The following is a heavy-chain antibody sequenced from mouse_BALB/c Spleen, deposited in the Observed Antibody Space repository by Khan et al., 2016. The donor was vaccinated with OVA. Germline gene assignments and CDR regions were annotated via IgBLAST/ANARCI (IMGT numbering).Heavy chain of an antibody. Sequence: EVQLQQSGPELVKPGASVKISCTASGYSFTGYFMNWVMQSHGKSLEWIGRINPHFGEAFYNQKFKGKATLTVDESSSTAHMELGSLASEDSAVYYCARKNGSDFDYWGQGTTLTVSS. CDR2: INPHFGEA. V-gene: IGHV1-20*02. CDR3: ARKNGSDFDY. D-gene: IGHD1-1*01. J-gene: IGHJ2*01. CDR1: GYSFTGYF.